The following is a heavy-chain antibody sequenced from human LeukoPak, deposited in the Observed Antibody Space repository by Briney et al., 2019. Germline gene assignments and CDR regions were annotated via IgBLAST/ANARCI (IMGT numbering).Heavy chain of an antibody. J-gene: IGHJ4*02. CDR1: GGSISSYY. V-gene: IGHV4-4*07. Sequence: SETLSRTCTVSGGSISSYYWSWIRQPAGKGLEWIGRTYTSGSTNYNPSLKSRVTMSVDTSKNQFSLKLSSVTAEDTAVYYCAIYKYCSSTSCYEVDYWGQGTLVTVSS. D-gene: IGHD2-2*01. CDR2: TYTSGST. CDR3: AIYKYCSSTSCYEVDY.